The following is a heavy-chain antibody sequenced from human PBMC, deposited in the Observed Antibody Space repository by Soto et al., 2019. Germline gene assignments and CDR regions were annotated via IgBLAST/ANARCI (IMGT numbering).Heavy chain of an antibody. CDR3: AVGAYYDFWSGYLDYYYYGMDV. CDR2: IVVGSGNT. CDR1: GFTFTSSA. J-gene: IGHJ6*02. Sequence: SVKVSCKASGFTFTSSAVQWVRQARGQRLEWIGWIVVGSGNTNYAQKFQERVTITRDMSASTAYMELSSLRSEDTAVYYCAVGAYYDFWSGYLDYYYYGMDVWGQGTTVTVSS. V-gene: IGHV1-58*01. D-gene: IGHD3-3*01.